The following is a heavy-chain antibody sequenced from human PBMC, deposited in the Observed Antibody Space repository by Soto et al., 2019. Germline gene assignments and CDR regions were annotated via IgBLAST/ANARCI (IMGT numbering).Heavy chain of an antibody. Sequence: QVQLVQSGAEVKKPGSSVKVSCKASGGTFSSYAISWVRQAPGQGLEWMGGLIPIFGTANYAQKFQGRVTXXAXEXXSTAYMELSSLRSEDTAVYYCARVRTHEGYYGMDVWGQGTTVTVSS. CDR2: LIPIFGTA. CDR1: GGTFSSYA. CDR3: ARVRTHEGYYGMDV. V-gene: IGHV1-69*12. J-gene: IGHJ6*02.